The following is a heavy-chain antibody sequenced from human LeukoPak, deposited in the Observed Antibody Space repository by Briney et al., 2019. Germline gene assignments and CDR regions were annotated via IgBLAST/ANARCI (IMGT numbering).Heavy chain of an antibody. CDR3: AKRGVVIRVILVGFHKEAYYFDS. CDR1: GFTFSSYS. J-gene: IGHJ4*02. V-gene: IGHV3-48*01. D-gene: IGHD3-22*01. CDR2: ISSSSSTI. Sequence: GGSLRLSCAASGFTFSSYSMNWVRQAPGKGLEWVSYISSSSSTIYYADSVKGRFTISRDNPKNTLYLQMNSLRAEDTAVYFCAKRGVVIRVILVGFHKEAYYFDSWGQGALVTVFS.